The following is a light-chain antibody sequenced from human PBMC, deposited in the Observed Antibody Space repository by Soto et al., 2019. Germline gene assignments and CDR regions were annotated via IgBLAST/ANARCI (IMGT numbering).Light chain of an antibody. CDR3: QQSSHWPLT. V-gene: IGKV3-11*01. CDR1: QNVGIY. Sequence: EIVLTQSPATLSLSPGERATLFCRASQNVGIYLGWYQQKPGQPPRLLIYDASNRATGIPARFSGSGSATDFTLTISTLEPEDFAVYYCQQSSHWPLTFGGGTKVEIK. CDR2: DAS. J-gene: IGKJ4*01.